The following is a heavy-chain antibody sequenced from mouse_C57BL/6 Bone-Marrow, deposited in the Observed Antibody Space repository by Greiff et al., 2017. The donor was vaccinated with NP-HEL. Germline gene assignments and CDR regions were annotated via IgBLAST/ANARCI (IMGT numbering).Heavy chain of an antibody. J-gene: IGHJ1*03. Sequence: VQLVESGPGLVKPSQSLFLTCSITGFPITSGYYWIWIRQSPGKPLEWMGYITHSGDTFYTPYLQSPISITRETSKNQFFLQLNSVTTEDTAMYYCAGDYDGYWYVDVWGTGTTVTVSA. V-gene: IGHV12-3*01. CDR3: AGDYDGYWYVDV. CDR2: ITHSGDT. D-gene: IGHD2-3*01. CDR1: GFPITSGYY.